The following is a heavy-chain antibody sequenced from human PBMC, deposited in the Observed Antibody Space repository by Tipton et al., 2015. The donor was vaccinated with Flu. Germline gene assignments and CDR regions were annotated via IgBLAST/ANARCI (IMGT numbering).Heavy chain of an antibody. Sequence: TLSLTCTVSGASVSSGNNYWGWIRQPAGKGLEWIGRIYTNGVTGYNPSLKSRVTISQDTSKNQFSLDLTSVTAADTAVYYCVRVKTFDFIPNYFDPWGPGTLVIVSS. D-gene: IGHD3-9*01. CDR3: VRVKTFDFIPNYFDP. CDR1: GASVSSGNNY. CDR2: IYTNGVT. J-gene: IGHJ5*02. V-gene: IGHV4-61*02.